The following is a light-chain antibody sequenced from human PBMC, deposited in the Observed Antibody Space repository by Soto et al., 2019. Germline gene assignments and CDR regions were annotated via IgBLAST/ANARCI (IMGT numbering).Light chain of an antibody. V-gene: IGKV1-5*01. Sequence: QVSQSPSSLSASVGDRVTITCRASQSISSWLAWYQQKPGKAPELLIYDASSLQSGVPSRFSGSGSGTEFTLTISSLQADDFAAYYCQQYNSYPWTFGQGTKVDIK. J-gene: IGKJ1*01. CDR3: QQYNSYPWT. CDR1: QSISSW. CDR2: DAS.